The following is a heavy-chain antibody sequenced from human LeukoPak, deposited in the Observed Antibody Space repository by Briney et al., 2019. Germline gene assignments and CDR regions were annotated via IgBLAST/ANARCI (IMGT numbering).Heavy chain of an antibody. CDR2: IKQDGSEK. V-gene: IGHV3-7*01. CDR1: GFTFSGYW. CDR3: ARLREIPVFGVVTKSTSYFDY. D-gene: IGHD3-3*01. J-gene: IGHJ4*02. Sequence: GGSLRLSCAASGFTFSGYWMTWVRQAPGKGLEWVANIKQDGSEKYYVDSVKGRFTISRDNAKYSLYLQMNSLRAEDTAVYYCARLREIPVFGVVTKSTSYFDYWGQGTLVTVSS.